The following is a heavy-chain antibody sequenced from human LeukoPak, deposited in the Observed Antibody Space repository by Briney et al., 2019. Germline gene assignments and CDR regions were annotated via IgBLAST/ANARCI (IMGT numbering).Heavy chain of an antibody. D-gene: IGHD4-11*01. CDR2: IYYSGST. CDR3: APKGGGYYS. CDR1: GGSISSSSYY. J-gene: IGHJ4*02. V-gene: IGHV4-39*07. Sequence: SETLSLTCTVSGGSISSSSYYWGWIRQPPGKGLEWIASIYYSGSTYYNPSLKSRVTISLDTSKNQFSLKLSSVTAADTAVYYCAPKGGGYYSWGQGTLVTVSS.